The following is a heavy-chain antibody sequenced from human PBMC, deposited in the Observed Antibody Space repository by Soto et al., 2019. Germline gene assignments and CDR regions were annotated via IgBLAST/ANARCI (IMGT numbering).Heavy chain of an antibody. J-gene: IGHJ6*02. D-gene: IGHD3-3*01. CDR1: GGTFSSYA. CDR2: IIPIFGTA. V-gene: IGHV1-69*01. CDR3: ARDTGDDFWSGYSRPPYYYGMDV. Sequence: QVQLVQSGAEVKKPGSSVKVSCKASGGTFSSYAISWVRQAPGQGLEWMGGIIPIFGTANYAQKFQGRATITADESTSTAYMELSSLRSEDTAVYYCARDTGDDFWSGYSRPPYYYGMDVWGQGTTVTVSS.